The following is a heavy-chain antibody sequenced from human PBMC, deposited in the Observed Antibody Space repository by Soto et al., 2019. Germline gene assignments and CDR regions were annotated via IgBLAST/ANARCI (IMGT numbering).Heavy chain of an antibody. CDR2: ISSSSGTI. CDR1: ASVFTFSDYS. V-gene: IGHV3-48*02. Sequence: EVQLVESGGGLVQPGGSLRLSCVASASVFTFSDYSMNWVRQAPGKGLEWVSYISSSSGTIYYADSVKGRFTISRDNAKNSLYLKMNSLRDEDTAVYYCARDLDSTMTLDYWGQGTLVTVSS. CDR3: ARDLDSTMTLDY. D-gene: IGHD1-1*01. J-gene: IGHJ4*02.